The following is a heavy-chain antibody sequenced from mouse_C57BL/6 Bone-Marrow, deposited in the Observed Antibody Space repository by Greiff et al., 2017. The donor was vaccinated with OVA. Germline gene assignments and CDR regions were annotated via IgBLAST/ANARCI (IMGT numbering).Heavy chain of an antibody. J-gene: IGHJ3*01. Sequence: VQLKQSGAELVRPGASVKLSCTASGFNIKDDYMHWVKQRPEQGLELIGWIDPENGDTEYASKFQGKATITADTSSNTAYLQLSSLTSEDTAVYYCTTFEKAYWGQGTLVTVSA. CDR1: GFNIKDDY. CDR2: IDPENGDT. V-gene: IGHV14-4*01. CDR3: TTFEKAY.